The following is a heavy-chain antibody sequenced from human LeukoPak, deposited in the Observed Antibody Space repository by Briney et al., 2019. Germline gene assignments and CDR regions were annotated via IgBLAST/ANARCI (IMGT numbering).Heavy chain of an antibody. CDR3: AKDGDTMSGTYYYDMDV. V-gene: IGHV3-30*02. Sequence: GGSLRLSCAASGFIFSNFGMHWVRQAPGKGLEWVAFIRYDGSNKYYADSVKGRFTISRDNSKNTLYLQMNSLRGEDTAVYYCAKDGDTMSGTYYYDMDVWGKGTTVTIS. D-gene: IGHD1-26*01. CDR2: IRYDGSNK. J-gene: IGHJ6*03. CDR1: GFIFSNFG.